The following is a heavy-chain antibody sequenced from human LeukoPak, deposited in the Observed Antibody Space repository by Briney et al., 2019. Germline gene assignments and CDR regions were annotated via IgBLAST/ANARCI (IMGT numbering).Heavy chain of an antibody. V-gene: IGHV3-66*01. CDR1: GVTVSSNY. CDR3: ARAADPYYYDSSGPRGFDY. D-gene: IGHD3-22*01. Sequence: GGPLRLSCAASGVTVSSNYMSWVRQAPGKGLEWVSVIYSGGSTYYADSVKGRFTISRDNSKNTLYLQMNSLRAEDTAVYYCARAADPYYYDSSGPRGFDYWGQGTLVTVSS. J-gene: IGHJ4*02. CDR2: IYSGGST.